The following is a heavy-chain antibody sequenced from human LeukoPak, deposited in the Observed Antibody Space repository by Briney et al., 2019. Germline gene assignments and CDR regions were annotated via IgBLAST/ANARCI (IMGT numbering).Heavy chain of an antibody. D-gene: IGHD4-17*01. J-gene: IGHJ4*02. CDR3: ARDPSPTVTTIDHFDY. Sequence: SETLSLTCAVYGGSFSGYYWSWIRQPPGKGLEWIGEINQSGSTNYNPSLKSRVTISVDTSKNQFSLKLSSVTAADTAVYYCARDPSPTVTTIDHFDYWGQGTLVTVSS. CDR2: INQSGST. CDR1: GGSFSGYY. V-gene: IGHV4-34*01.